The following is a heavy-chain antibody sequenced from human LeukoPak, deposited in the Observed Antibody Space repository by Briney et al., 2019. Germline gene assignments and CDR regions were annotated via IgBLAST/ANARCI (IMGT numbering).Heavy chain of an antibody. CDR2: IRSKANNYAT. Sequence: GGSLRLSCAASGFTFSGSAMHWVRQASGKGLEWIGRIRSKANNYATAYAASVKGRLTISRDDSKNTAYLQMNSLKTEDTAVYYCTRLLPDYYDSSVNFDYWGQGTLVTVSS. V-gene: IGHV3-73*01. D-gene: IGHD3-22*01. CDR1: GFTFSGSA. CDR3: TRLLPDYYDSSVNFDY. J-gene: IGHJ4*02.